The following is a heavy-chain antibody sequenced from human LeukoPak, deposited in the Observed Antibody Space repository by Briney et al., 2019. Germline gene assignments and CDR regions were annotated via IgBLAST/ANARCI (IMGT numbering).Heavy chain of an antibody. D-gene: IGHD3-22*01. Sequence: PTGGSLRLSCAASGLTISSYAMHWVRQTPGKGLEWVALISYDGRNKYYADSVKGRFTISRDNPQNTLFLQMNSLRVEDTAVYYCAKVLLTYYYDSSDYSDFDSWGQGTLVTVSS. CDR3: AKVLLTYYYDSSDYSDFDS. V-gene: IGHV3-30*18. J-gene: IGHJ4*02. CDR1: GLTISSYA. CDR2: ISYDGRNK.